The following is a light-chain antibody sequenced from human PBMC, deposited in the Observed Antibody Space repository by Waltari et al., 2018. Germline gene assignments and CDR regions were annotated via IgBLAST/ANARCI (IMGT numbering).Light chain of an antibody. J-gene: IGKJ4*01. Sequence: EIVMTQSPATLSVSPGERATLPCRASQSVISTLTWFQQKPGQAPSLLIYGASPRATGIPAMFSGSGSGTEFTLTISSLQSEDFAVYYCQQYNNWPPLTFGGGTKVEIK. V-gene: IGKV3-15*01. CDR3: QQYNNWPPLT. CDR1: QSVIST. CDR2: GAS.